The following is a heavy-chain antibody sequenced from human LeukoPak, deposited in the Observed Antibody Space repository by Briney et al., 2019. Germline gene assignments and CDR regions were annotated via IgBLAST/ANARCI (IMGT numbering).Heavy chain of an antibody. V-gene: IGHV3-30-3*01. CDR1: GFTFSSYA. CDR3: ARDGHIVVVPAAPIHLMDV. CDR2: ISYDGSNK. J-gene: IGHJ6*04. Sequence: PGRSLRLSCAASGFTFSSYAMHWVRQAPGKGLEWVAVISYDGSNKYYADSVKGRFTISRDNSKNTLYLQMNSLRAEDTAVYYCARDGHIVVVPAAPIHLMDVWGKGTTVTVSS. D-gene: IGHD2-2*01.